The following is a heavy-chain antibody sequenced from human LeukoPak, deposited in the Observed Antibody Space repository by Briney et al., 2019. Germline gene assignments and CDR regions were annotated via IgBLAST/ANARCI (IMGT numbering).Heavy chain of an antibody. CDR1: GYSFTSYW. Sequence: GESLKISCKGSGYSFTSYWIGWVRQMPGKGLEWMGIIYPGDSDTRYSPSFQGQVTISADKSISTAYLQWSSLKASDTAMYYCARQLTYYDSSGYCFDYWGQGTLVNVSS. D-gene: IGHD3-22*01. CDR3: ARQLTYYDSSGYCFDY. CDR2: IYPGDSDT. J-gene: IGHJ4*02. V-gene: IGHV5-51*01.